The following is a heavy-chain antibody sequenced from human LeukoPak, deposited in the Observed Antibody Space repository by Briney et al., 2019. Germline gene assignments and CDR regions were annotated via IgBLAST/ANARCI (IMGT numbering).Heavy chain of an antibody. D-gene: IGHD3-22*01. J-gene: IGHJ4*02. CDR2: ISSSGSTI. CDR1: GFTFSSYE. V-gene: IGHV3-48*03. Sequence: PGGSLRLSCAASGFTFSSYEMNWVRQAPGKGLEWVSYISSSGSTIYYADSVKGRFTISRDSSKNTLYLQMDSLRAEDTALYYCAKGHVITSNLDYWGQGTLVTVSS. CDR3: AKGHVITSNLDY.